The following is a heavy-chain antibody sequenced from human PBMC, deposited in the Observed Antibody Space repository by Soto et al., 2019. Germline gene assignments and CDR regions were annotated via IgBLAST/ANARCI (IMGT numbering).Heavy chain of an antibody. Sequence: PGGSLRLSCAASGFTFSSYAMHWVRQAPGKGLEWVAVISYDGSNKYYADSVKGRFTISRDNSKNTLYLQMNSLRAEDTAVYYCAREHNWYLTAGYYYGMDVWGQGTTVTVSS. CDR1: GFTFSSYA. D-gene: IGHD1-20*01. CDR3: AREHNWYLTAGYYYGMDV. CDR2: ISYDGSNK. V-gene: IGHV3-30-3*01. J-gene: IGHJ6*02.